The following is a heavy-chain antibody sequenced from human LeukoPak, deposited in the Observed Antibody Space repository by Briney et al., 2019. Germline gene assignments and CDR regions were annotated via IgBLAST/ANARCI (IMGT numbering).Heavy chain of an antibody. CDR2: ISYDGSNK. V-gene: IGHV3-30-3*01. J-gene: IGHJ5*02. D-gene: IGHD6-19*01. CDR3: ARVGWKGIAVAGTGRS. Sequence: GGSLRLSCAASGFTFSSYAMHWVRQAPGKGLEWVAVISYDGSNKYYADSVKGRFTISRDNSKNTLYLQMNSQRAEDTAVYYCARVGWKGIAVAGTGRSWGQGTLVTVSS. CDR1: GFTFSSYA.